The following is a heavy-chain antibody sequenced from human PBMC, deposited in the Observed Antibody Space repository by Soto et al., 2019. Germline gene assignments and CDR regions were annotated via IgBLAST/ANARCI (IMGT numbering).Heavy chain of an antibody. CDR3: AGGRRPGGYFYSSGDV. CDR1: GYTFTNYG. J-gene: IGHJ6*03. D-gene: IGHD3-9*01. CDR2: ISAYNGDT. Sequence: ASVKVSCKASGYTFTNYGITWVRQAPGQGLEWMGWISAYNGDTHYTQRLQGRVTMTTDTSTSTAYMELRGLRSDDTAVYYCAGGRRPGGYFYSSGDVWGKGTPVTVS. V-gene: IGHV1-18*01.